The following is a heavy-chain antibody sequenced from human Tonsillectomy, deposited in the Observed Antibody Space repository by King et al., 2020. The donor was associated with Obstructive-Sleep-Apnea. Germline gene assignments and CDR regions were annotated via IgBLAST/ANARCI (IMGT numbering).Heavy chain of an antibody. CDR3: ARGTPKDILEAVKFDY. D-gene: IGHD2-15*01. J-gene: IGHJ4*02. V-gene: IGHV3-30*04. CDR1: GFTFSNYA. Sequence: QVQLVESGGGVVQPGRSLRLSCAASGFTFSNYAMHWVRQAPGKGLEWVAVISDDGFSKYYADSVKGRFTISRDNSKNTLYLQMNSLRVEDTAVYYCARGTPKDILEAVKFDYWGQGTLVTVSS. CDR2: ISDDGFSK.